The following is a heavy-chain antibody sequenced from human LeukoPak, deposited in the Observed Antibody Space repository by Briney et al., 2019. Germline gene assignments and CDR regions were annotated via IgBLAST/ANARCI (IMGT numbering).Heavy chain of an antibody. D-gene: IGHD3-9*01. Sequence: GGSLRLSCAATGFTFSSYAMHWVRQAPSKGVERVAVISYDGSNKYYADSVKGRFTISRDNSKNTLYLQMNSLRAEDTAVYYCATAESNYDILTGYSRYWGQGTLVTVSS. CDR2: ISYDGSNK. CDR1: GFTFSSYA. CDR3: ATAESNYDILTGYSRY. J-gene: IGHJ4*02. V-gene: IGHV3-30*04.